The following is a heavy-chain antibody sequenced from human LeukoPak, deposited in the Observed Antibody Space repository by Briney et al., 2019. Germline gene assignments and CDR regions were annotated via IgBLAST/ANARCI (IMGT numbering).Heavy chain of an antibody. CDR3: ARGRVRGFGPHYFDY. CDR1: GFTFSNYG. CDR2: ISGSGAST. Sequence: GVLRLSCAASGFTFSNYGVSWVRQAPGKGLEWVSAISGSGASTFYADSVKGRFTISRDNSKNTLYLDMNSLRAEDTAVYYCARGRVRGFGPHYFDYWGQGTLVTVSS. J-gene: IGHJ4*02. V-gene: IGHV3-23*01. D-gene: IGHD3-10*01.